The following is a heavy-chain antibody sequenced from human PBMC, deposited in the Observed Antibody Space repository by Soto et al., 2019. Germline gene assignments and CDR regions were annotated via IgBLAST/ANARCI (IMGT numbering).Heavy chain of an antibody. CDR2: IYYRGST. CDR1: GGSISSYY. J-gene: IGHJ5*02. V-gene: IGHV4-59*01. Sequence: SETLSLTCTVSGGSISSYYWSWIRQPPGKGLEWIGYIYYRGSTNYNPSLKSRVTISVDTSKNQFSLKLSSVTAADTAVYYCARDGGYCSGGSCYLRGFDPWGQGTLATVS. D-gene: IGHD2-15*01. CDR3: ARDGGYCSGGSCYLRGFDP.